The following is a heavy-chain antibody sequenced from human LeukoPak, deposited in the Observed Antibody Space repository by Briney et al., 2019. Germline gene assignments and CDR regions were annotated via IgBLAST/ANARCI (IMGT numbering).Heavy chain of an antibody. CDR2: ISGSGGST. D-gene: IGHD3-10*01. CDR3: AKDWLPQDLYYYGSGSHFDY. V-gene: IGHV3-23*01. CDR1: GFTFSSYA. J-gene: IGHJ4*02. Sequence: GGSLRLSCAASGFTFSSYAMSWVRQAPGKGLEWVSAISGSGGSTYYADSVKGRFTISRDNSKNTLFLQMNSLRGDDTAVYYCAKDWLPQDLYYYGSGSHFDYWGQGTLVTVSS.